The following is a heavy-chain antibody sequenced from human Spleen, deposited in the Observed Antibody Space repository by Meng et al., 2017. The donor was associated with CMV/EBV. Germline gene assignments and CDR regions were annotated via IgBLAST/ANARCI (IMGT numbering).Heavy chain of an antibody. Sequence: GESLKISCKGSGYKFTRYWIGWVRQMPGKGLEWMGIMYPGDSDTRYSPSFQGQVTISVDRSITTAYLQWSSLKPSDTAMYYCARVAGIYGSYGMDVWGQGTAVTVSS. CDR2: MYPGDSDT. CDR3: ARVAGIYGSYGMDV. D-gene: IGHD4-17*01. CDR1: GYKFTRYW. V-gene: IGHV5-51*01. J-gene: IGHJ6*02.